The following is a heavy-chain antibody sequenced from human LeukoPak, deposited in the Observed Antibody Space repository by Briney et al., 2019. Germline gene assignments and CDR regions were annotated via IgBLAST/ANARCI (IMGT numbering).Heavy chain of an antibody. CDR2: IRYDGSNK. CDR1: GFTFSSYG. CDR3: AKDIIVGATSNWFDP. V-gene: IGHV3-30*02. J-gene: IGHJ5*02. Sequence: PGGSLRLSCAASGFTFSSYGMHWVRQAPGEGLEWVAFIRYDGSNKYYADSVKGRFTISRDNSKNTLYLQMNSLRAEDTAVYYCAKDIIVGATSNWFDPWGQGTLVTVSS. D-gene: IGHD1-26*01.